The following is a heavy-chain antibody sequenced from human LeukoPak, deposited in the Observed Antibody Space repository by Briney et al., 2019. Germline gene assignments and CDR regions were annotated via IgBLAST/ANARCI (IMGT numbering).Heavy chain of an antibody. J-gene: IGHJ4*02. D-gene: IGHD4-23*01. Sequence: GGSLRLSCAASGFTVSSNYMSWVRQAPGKGPEWVSVIYSGGSTYYADSVKGRFTISRDNSKNTLYLQMNSLRAEDTAVYYCARGRYGGNSPFDYWGQGTLVAVSS. CDR2: IYSGGST. CDR3: ARGRYGGNSPFDY. V-gene: IGHV3-53*01. CDR1: GFTVSSNY.